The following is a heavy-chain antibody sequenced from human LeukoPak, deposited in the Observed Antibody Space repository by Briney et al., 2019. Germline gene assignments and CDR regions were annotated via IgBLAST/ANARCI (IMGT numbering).Heavy chain of an antibody. V-gene: IGHV1-2*02. D-gene: IGHD3-10*01. CDR2: INPNSGGT. J-gene: IGHJ4*02. CDR1: GYTFTGYY. CDR3: ARDSGRTEEVTYFDY. Sequence: ASVKVSCKASGYTFTGYYMHWVRQAPGQGLEWMGWINPNSGGTNYAQKFQGRVTMTRDMSTSTVYMELSSLRSEDTAVYYCARDSGRTEEVTYFDYWGQGTLVTVSS.